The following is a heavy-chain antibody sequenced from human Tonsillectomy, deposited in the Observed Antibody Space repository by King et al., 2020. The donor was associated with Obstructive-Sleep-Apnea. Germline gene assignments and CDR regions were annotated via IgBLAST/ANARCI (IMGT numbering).Heavy chain of an antibody. CDR3: ARGSREIDN. CDR2: VSYDGTNK. J-gene: IGHJ4*02. CDR1: GFNFRSFA. Sequence: VQLVESGGGVVQPGKSLRLSCAASGFNFRSFAMHWVRLAPGKGPEWVALVSYDGTNKFYGDSVEGRFTVSRDNSKNTVYLEMNSLTVEDTGVYYCARGSREIDNWGLGTLVIVPS. V-gene: IGHV3-30-3*01.